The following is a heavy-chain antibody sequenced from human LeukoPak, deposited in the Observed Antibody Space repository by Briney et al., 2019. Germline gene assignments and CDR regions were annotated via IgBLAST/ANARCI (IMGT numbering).Heavy chain of an antibody. CDR3: ARGEDDYGDYGWFDP. V-gene: IGHV3-21*01. J-gene: IGHJ5*02. Sequence: PGGSLRLSCAASGFTVSRNYMNWVRQAPGKGPEWVSSISSISTYTHYADAVKGRFTISRDNTKNSLYLQMNSLRAEDTAVYYCARGEDDYGDYGWFDPWGQGTLVTVSS. CDR1: GFTVSRNY. D-gene: IGHD4-17*01. CDR2: ISSISTYT.